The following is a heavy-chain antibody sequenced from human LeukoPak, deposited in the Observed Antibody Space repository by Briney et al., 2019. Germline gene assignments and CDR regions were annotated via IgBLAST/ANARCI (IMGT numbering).Heavy chain of an antibody. Sequence: ASVKVSCKASGYTFTGYYMHWVRQAPGQGLEWMGWINPNSGGTNYAQKFQGRVTMTRDTSISTAYMELSSLRAEDTAVYYCAKDLLSSDGYNFGYWGQGTLVTVSS. CDR1: GYTFTGYY. CDR2: INPNSGGT. D-gene: IGHD5-24*01. CDR3: AKDLLSSDGYNFGY. V-gene: IGHV1-2*02. J-gene: IGHJ4*02.